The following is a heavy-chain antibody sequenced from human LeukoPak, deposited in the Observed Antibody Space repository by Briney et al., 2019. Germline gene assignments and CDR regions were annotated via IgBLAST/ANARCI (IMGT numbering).Heavy chain of an antibody. D-gene: IGHD3-10*01. CDR1: GYTFTSYA. Sequence: ASVKVSCKASGYTFTSYAFTWVRQAPGQGLEWMGWINADNGSSYSAQRFQGRVTMTIDTSASTAYMELRSLRSDDTAVYYCARIMKISLVRGVNHAFDYWGQGTLVTVSS. V-gene: IGHV1-18*01. CDR2: INADNGSS. CDR3: ARIMKISLVRGVNHAFDY. J-gene: IGHJ4*02.